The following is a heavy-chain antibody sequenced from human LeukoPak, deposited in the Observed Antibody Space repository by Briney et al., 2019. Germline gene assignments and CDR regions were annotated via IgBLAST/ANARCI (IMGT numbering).Heavy chain of an antibody. Sequence: GGSLRLSCAASGFTFSDYYMSWIRQAPGKGLEWVSYISSSGSTIYYADSVKGRFTISRDNAKNSLYLQMNSLRAEDTAVYYCARDPRRGYYYYGKDVWGQGTTVTVSS. CDR3: ARDPRRGYYYYGKDV. D-gene: IGHD3-10*01. CDR2: ISSSGSTI. J-gene: IGHJ6*02. CDR1: GFTFSDYY. V-gene: IGHV3-11*01.